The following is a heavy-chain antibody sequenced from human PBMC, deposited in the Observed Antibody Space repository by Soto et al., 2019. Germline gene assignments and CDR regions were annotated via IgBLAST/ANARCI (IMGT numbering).Heavy chain of an antibody. D-gene: IGHD3-22*01. Sequence: QVQLVQSGAEVKKPGSSVKVSCKASGGTFSSYAISWVRQAPGQGLEWMGGIIPIFGTANYAQKFQGRVKIXXDESTSTAXXXXXXXXSXXXXXXXXXXXXDSSGYWSSSFDYWGQGTLVTVSS. CDR3: XXXXDSSGYWSSSFDY. J-gene: IGHJ4*02. CDR2: IIPIFGTA. V-gene: IGHV1-69*01. CDR1: GGTFSSYA.